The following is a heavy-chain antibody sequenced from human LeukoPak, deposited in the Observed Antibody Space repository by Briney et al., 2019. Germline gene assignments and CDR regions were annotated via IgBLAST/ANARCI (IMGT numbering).Heavy chain of an antibody. CDR3: ARRSDGIPGPGYFDY. V-gene: IGHV1-2*02. J-gene: IGHJ4*02. D-gene: IGHD2-21*01. CDR2: INPNSGGA. Sequence: ASVKLSCKASGYTFTGYYVQWVRQAPGQGLEWMGWINPNSGGAHYAQKFQGRVTMTSDTSINTAYMELSRLRSDDTAVYYCARRSDGIPGPGYFDYWGQGTLVTVSS. CDR1: GYTFTGYY.